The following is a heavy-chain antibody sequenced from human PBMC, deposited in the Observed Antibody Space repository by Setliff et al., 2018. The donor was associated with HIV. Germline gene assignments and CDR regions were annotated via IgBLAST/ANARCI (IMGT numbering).Heavy chain of an antibody. Sequence: SETLSLTCTVSGGSIRVDNYFWGWIRQPPGKGLEWIGTMFRTGPSYYNPSLTSRVTISQDTSKNQFSLELTSVTAADTAVYYCAREDSSHHYFDHWGQGMLVNVYS. CDR3: AREDSSHHYFDH. CDR2: MFRTGPS. D-gene: IGHD6-13*01. V-gene: IGHV4-39*07. CDR1: GGSIRVDNYF. J-gene: IGHJ4*02.